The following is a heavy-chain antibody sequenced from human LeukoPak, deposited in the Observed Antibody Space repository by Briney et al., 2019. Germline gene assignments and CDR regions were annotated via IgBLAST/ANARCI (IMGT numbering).Heavy chain of an antibody. CDR2: SNSDGSST. CDR1: GLTISGSW. Sequence: PGGSLRLSCVASGLTISGSWMHWVRQAPGKGLVWVSRSNSDGSSTGYADSVKGRFTVSRDNARNTLYLQMSTLRAEDTAVYYCARGSSTWFDYWGQGTLVTVSS. CDR3: ARGSSTWFDY. V-gene: IGHV3-74*01. J-gene: IGHJ5*01. D-gene: IGHD6-13*01.